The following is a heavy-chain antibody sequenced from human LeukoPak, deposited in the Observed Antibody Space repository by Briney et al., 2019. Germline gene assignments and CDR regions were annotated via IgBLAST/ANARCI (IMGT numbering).Heavy chain of an antibody. CDR3: ARGDGDYDYYYYYGMDV. CDR1: GGSISSYY. V-gene: IGHV4-59*01. D-gene: IGHD4-17*01. CDR2: IYYSGST. Sequence: SETLSLTCTVSGGSISSYYWSWLRQPPGKGLEWIGYIYYSGSTNYNPSLKSRVTISVDTSKNQFSLKLSSVTAADTAVYYCARGDGDYDYYYYYGMDVWGKGTTVTVSS. J-gene: IGHJ6*04.